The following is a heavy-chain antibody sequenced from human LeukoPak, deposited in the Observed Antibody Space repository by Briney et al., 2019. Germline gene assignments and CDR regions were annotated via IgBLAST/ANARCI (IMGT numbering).Heavy chain of an antibody. V-gene: IGHV4-59*01. CDR1: GGSISSYY. CDR3: ARADYDILTGYYENEYYFDY. J-gene: IGHJ4*02. Sequence: SETLSLTCTVSGGSISSYYWSWIRQPPGKGLEWIGYIYYSGSTNYNPSLKSRVTISVDTSKNQFSLKLSSVTAADTAVYYCARADYDILTGYYENEYYFDYWGQGTLVTVSS. D-gene: IGHD3-9*01. CDR2: IYYSGST.